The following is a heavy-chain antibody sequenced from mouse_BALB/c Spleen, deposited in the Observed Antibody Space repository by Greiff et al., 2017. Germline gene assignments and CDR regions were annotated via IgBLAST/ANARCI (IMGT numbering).Heavy chain of an antibody. D-gene: IGHD2-3*01. CDR3: ARQGGYSSSYAMDY. CDR1: GFSLTSYG. V-gene: IGHV2-6-2*01. CDR2: IWSDGST. J-gene: IGHJ4*01. Sequence: QVQLKQSGPDLVAPSQSLSITCTVSGFSLTSYGVHWVRQPPGKGLEWLVVIWSDGSTTYNSALKSRLSISKDNSKSQVFLKMNSLQTDDTAMYYCARQGGYSSSYAMDYWGQGTSVTVSS.